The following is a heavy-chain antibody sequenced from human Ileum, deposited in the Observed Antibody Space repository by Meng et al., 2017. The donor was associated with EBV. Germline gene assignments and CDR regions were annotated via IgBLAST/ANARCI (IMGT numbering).Heavy chain of an antibody. J-gene: IGHJ4*02. D-gene: IGHD3-10*01. CDR1: GSTFSVYG. V-gene: IGHV1-69*06. CDR3: ARGTGADY. Sequence: QVQLGQSGPEWNNPGSSVKVSCKSSGSTFSVYGITWVRQAPGQGLEWMGGIIPALGTPKYARKFQDRLTITADKSTSTGYMELHSLTSNDTAVYFCARGTGADYWGQGTLVTVSS. CDR2: IIPALGTP.